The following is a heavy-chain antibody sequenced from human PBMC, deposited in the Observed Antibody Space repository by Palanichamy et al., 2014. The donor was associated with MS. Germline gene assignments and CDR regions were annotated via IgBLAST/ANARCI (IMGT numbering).Heavy chain of an antibody. D-gene: IGHD3-3*01. CDR2: INAGNGNT. J-gene: IGHJ4*02. CDR3: AREHDSWSGYSFDF. Sequence: QVQLVQSGAEVKKPGASMKVSCKASGYAFTDYAIHWVCQAPGQRLEWMGWINAGNGNTKYSQKFQSRVTITRDTSADTAYMELSSLRSEDTALYYCAREHDSWSGYSFDFWGQGTLVTASS. CDR1: GYAFTDYA. V-gene: IGHV1-3*01.